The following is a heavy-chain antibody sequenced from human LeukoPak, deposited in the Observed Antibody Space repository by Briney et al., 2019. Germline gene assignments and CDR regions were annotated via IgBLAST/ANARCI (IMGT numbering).Heavy chain of an antibody. J-gene: IGHJ1*01. CDR2: VTGNAANT. D-gene: IGHD2/OR15-2a*01. CDR3: TKRYVNSNYWQSLGE. Sequence: PGGSLRLSCAASVFTFSSYAMSWVRQAPGKGLEWVSGVTGNAANTYYADSVKGRFAISRDNSKNTVYLQMNSLRVEDTAIYYCTKRYVNSNYWQSLGEWGQGTLVTVSS. CDR1: VFTFSSYA. V-gene: IGHV3-23*01.